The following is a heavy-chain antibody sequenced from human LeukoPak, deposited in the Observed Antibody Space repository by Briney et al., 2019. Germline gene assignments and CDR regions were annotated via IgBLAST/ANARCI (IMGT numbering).Heavy chain of an antibody. V-gene: IGHV7-4-1*02. D-gene: IGHD3-22*01. J-gene: IGHJ4*02. CDR2: MNTNTGNT. CDR3: AVLSYDSSGYYYPFDY. Sequence: AASVRLSCTASGYTFTSYAMNWVRQAPGQGLEWMGWMNTNTGNTTYAQGFTGRFVFSLDTSVSTAYLQISSLKTEDTAVYYCAVLSYDSSGYYYPFDYWGQGTLVTVSS. CDR1: GYTFTSYA.